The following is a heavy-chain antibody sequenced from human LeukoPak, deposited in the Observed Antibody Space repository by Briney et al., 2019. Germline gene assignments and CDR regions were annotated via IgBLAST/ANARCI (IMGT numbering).Heavy chain of an antibody. CDR1: GGSISSGGYY. CDR3: ARVYYDFWSGSLPFDY. D-gene: IGHD3-3*01. Sequence: SQTLSLTCTVSGGSISSGGYYWSWIRQPPGKGLEWIGYIYHSGSTYYNPSLKSRVTISVDRSKNQFSLKLSSVTAADTAVYYCARVYYDFWSGSLPFDYWGQGTLVTVSS. J-gene: IGHJ4*02. CDR2: IYHSGST. V-gene: IGHV4-30-2*01.